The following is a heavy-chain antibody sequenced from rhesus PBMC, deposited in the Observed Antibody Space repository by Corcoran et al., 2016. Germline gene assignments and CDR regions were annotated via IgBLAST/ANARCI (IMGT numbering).Heavy chain of an antibody. CDR3: ASKFWSGYYRGAFDF. V-gene: IGHV4-93*02. D-gene: IGHD3-3*01. Sequence: QVQLQESGPGVVKPSETLSLTGAVSGGSISSSYWWSWLRQSPGKGLEWIWGSYGSGGSTEYNPSLKSRVTISIDTSKNQFSLKLSSVTAADTAVYYCASKFWSGYYRGAFDFWGQGLRVTVSS. J-gene: IGHJ3*01. CDR2: SYGSGGST. CDR1: GGSISSSYW.